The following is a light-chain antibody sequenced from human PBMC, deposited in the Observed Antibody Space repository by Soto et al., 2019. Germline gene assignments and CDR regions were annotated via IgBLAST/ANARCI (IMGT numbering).Light chain of an antibody. Sequence: DIQMTQSPSSLSASVGDRVTLTCRASQSISSYLNWYQLKPGRPPKLLIYFAPSLQAGVPSRFSGAGSETDFTLTITDLQPEDFTSYFCLQTDSVPYTFGQGT. CDR3: LQTDSVPYT. CDR1: QSISSY. J-gene: IGKJ2*01. V-gene: IGKV1-39*01. CDR2: FAP.